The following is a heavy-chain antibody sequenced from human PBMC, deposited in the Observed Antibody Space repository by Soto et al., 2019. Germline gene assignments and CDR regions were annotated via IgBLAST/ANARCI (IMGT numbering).Heavy chain of an antibody. CDR3: ARDEGSSWSRTYYYYGMDV. D-gene: IGHD6-13*01. V-gene: IGHV1-69*01. CDR2: IIPIFGTA. J-gene: IGHJ6*02. Sequence: QVQLVQSGAEVKKPGSSVKVSCKASGGTFSSYAISWVRQAPGQGLEWMGGIIPIFGTANYAQKFQGRVTITADESTSTAYMELSSLRSEDTAVYYCARDEGSSWSRTYYYYGMDVWGQGTTVTVSS. CDR1: GGTFSSYA.